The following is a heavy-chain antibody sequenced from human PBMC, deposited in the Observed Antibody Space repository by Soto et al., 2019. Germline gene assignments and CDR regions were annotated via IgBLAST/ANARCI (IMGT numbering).Heavy chain of an antibody. J-gene: IGHJ4*02. CDR1: GGSFSGYY. V-gene: IGHV4-34*01. CDR2: INHSGST. D-gene: IGHD2-2*01. Sequence: SETLSLTCAVYGGSFSGYYWSWIRQPPGKGLEWIGEINHSGSTNYNPSLKSRVTISVDTSKNQFSLKLSSVTAADTAVYYCATSPYYYCSSTSCSDKTFDYWGQGTLVTVSS. CDR3: ATSPYYYCSSTSCSDKTFDY.